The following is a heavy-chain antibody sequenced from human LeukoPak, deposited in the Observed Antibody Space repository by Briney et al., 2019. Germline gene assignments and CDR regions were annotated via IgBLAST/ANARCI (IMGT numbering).Heavy chain of an antibody. CDR2: IWYDGSNK. V-gene: IGHV3-33*08. J-gene: IGHJ4*02. D-gene: IGHD6-19*01. CDR1: GFTFSSYG. Sequence: PGGSLRLSCAASGFTFSSYGMHWVRQAPGKGLEWVAVIWYDGSNKYYADSVKGRFTISRDNSKNTLYLQMNSLRAEDTAVYYCARDHYSSGWPLSLDYWGQGTLVTVSS. CDR3: ARDHYSSGWPLSLDY.